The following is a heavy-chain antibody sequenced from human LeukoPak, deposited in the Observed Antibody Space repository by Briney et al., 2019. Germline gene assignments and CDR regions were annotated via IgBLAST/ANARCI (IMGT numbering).Heavy chain of an antibody. J-gene: IGHJ4*02. D-gene: IGHD3-9*01. CDR1: GFTFSSYG. CDR2: ISSSGSTI. CDR3: ARAQDILTGYFEYYFDY. Sequence: PGGSLRLSCAASGFTFSSYGMNWVRQAPGKGLEWVSYISSSGSTIYYADSVKGRFTISRDNAKNSLYLQMNSLRAEDTAVYYCARAQDILTGYFEYYFDYWGQGTLVTVSS. V-gene: IGHV3-48*04.